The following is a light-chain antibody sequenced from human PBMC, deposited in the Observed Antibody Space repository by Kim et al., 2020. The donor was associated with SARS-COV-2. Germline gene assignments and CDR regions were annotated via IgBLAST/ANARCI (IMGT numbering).Light chain of an antibody. V-gene: IGLV3-19*01. CDR2: GKN. CDR3: NSRDRSGNLLV. J-gene: IGLJ2*01. Sequence: ALGQTVRITCQGDSLRRYYASWYQQKPGQAPVLVIYGKNNRPSGIPVRFSGSSSGNTVSLTITGAQAEDEADYYCNSRDRSGNLLVFGGGTQLTVL. CDR1: SLRRYY.